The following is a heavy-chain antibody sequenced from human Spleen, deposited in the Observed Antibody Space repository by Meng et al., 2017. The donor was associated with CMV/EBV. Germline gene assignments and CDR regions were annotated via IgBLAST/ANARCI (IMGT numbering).Heavy chain of an antibody. V-gene: IGHV3-13*01. CDR3: ARDLGGSSDY. J-gene: IGHJ4*02. Sequence: GESLKISCAASGFTFSSNDMHWVRQTTGKGLEWVSAIGTAGDTYYPGSVKGRFTISRENAKNSLYLQMNSLRAGDTAVYYCARDLGGSSDYWGQGTLVTVSS. CDR2: IGTAGDT. D-gene: IGHD1-26*01. CDR1: GFTFSSND.